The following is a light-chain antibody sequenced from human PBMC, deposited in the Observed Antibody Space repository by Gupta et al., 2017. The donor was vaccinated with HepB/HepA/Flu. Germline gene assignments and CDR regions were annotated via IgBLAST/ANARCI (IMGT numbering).Light chain of an antibody. J-gene: IGKJ2*04. CDR3: QQTFTTPCS. V-gene: IGKV1-39*01. CDR2: DAS. CDR1: QSISTY. Sequence: DIQMTQSPSSLSASVGDRVTITCRASQSISTYLNWYQQKPGKAPKLLIYDASSLQSGVPSRFSGSRSGTDFTLTISSLQPEDFATYYCQQTFTTPCSFGQGTKLEIK.